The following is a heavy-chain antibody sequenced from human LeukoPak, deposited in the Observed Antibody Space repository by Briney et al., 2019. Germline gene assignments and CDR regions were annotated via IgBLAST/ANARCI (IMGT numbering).Heavy chain of an antibody. J-gene: IGHJ2*01. Sequence: SVKVPCKASGGTFSSHVISWVRQAPGQGLEWMGGIIPIFGIANYAQKFQGRVTITADESTSTAYMEMSSLRSEDTAVYYCARGPVDYGDYWYLDLWGRGTLVTVSS. D-gene: IGHD4-17*01. CDR2: IIPIFGIA. V-gene: IGHV1-69*01. CDR1: GGTFSSHV. CDR3: ARGPVDYGDYWYLDL.